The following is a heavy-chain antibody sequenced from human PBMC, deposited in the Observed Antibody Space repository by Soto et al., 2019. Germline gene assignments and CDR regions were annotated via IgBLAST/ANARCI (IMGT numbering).Heavy chain of an antibody. CDR2: ISYSGST. J-gene: IGHJ5*02. CDR1: GGSISSSNYY. V-gene: IGHV4-39*01. D-gene: IGHD5-18*01. Sequence: SETLSLTCTVSGGSISSSNYYWCWIRQSPGKGLEWIGGISYSGSTYYNPSLESRLTVSVDTSKNQFSLKLSSVTAADTAVYYCVRLLQLWPPSWFDPWGQGTLVTVSS. CDR3: VRLLQLWPPSWFDP.